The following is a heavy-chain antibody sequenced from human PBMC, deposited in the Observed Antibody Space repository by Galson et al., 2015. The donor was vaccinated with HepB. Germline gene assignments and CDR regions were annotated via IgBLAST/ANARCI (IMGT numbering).Heavy chain of an antibody. CDR3: ARNTLGSSWLHRFFDV. CDR1: GFTFDDYA. CDR2: ISWNSGII. J-gene: IGHJ3*01. D-gene: IGHD6-13*01. Sequence: SLRLSCAASGFTFDDYAMHWVRQAPGKGLEWVSGISWNSGIIGYADSVKGRFTISRDNTKNSLYLQMNSLRAGDTALYYCARNTLGSSWLHRFFDVWGQGTMVTVSS. V-gene: IGHV3-9*01.